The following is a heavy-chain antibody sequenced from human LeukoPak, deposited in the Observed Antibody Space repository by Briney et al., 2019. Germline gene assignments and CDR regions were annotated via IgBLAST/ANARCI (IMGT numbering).Heavy chain of an antibody. D-gene: IGHD4-17*01. CDR3: ARDLYGDPANFDY. CDR1: GYTFTGYY. Sequence: ASVKVSCKASGYTFTGYYMHWVRQAPGQGLEWMGWINPNSGGTNYAQKFQGRVTMTRDTSISTAYMELSRLRSDDTAVYYCARDLYGDPANFDYWGQGTLVTVSS. J-gene: IGHJ4*02. V-gene: IGHV1-2*02. CDR2: INPNSGGT.